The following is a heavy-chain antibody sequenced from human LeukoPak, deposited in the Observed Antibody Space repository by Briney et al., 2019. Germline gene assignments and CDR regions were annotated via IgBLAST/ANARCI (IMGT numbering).Heavy chain of an antibody. V-gene: IGHV5-51*01. CDR3: ARLPFLEWLLLDY. D-gene: IGHD3-3*01. CDR1: GYSFTTYW. CDR2: MYPGDSDI. Sequence: GESLKISCKGSGYSFTTYWIGWVRQMPGKGLEWMGIMYPGDSDIRYNPSFQGQVTISADKSISTAYLQWSSLKASDTAMYYCARLPFLEWLLLDYWGQGTLVTVSS. J-gene: IGHJ4*02.